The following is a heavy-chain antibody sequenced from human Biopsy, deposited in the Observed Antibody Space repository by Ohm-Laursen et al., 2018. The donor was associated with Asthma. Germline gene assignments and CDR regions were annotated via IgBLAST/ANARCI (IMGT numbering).Heavy chain of an antibody. CDR3: ARDLRSDNWNPWGMDV. D-gene: IGHD1-20*01. CDR2: ISYDGTNK. V-gene: IGHV3-30-3*01. CDR1: GFTFSDYD. Sequence: SLRLSCSASGFTFSDYDMHWVRRAPGKGLEWVAVISYDGTNKDYADSVKGRFTFSRDNSQNTLSLEMSSLRVEDTAVYYCARDLRSDNWNPWGMDVWGLGTTVTVAS. J-gene: IGHJ6*02.